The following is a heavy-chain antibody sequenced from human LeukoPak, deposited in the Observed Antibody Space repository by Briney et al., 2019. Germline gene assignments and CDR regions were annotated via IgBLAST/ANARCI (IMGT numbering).Heavy chain of an antibody. V-gene: IGHV3-43D*03. Sequence: PGGSLRLSCAASGFTFDDYAMHWVRQAPGKGLEWVSLISWDGGSTYYADSVKGRFTISRDNSKNSLYLQMNSLRAEDTALYYCAKDMGAARPLGAFDIWGQGTMVTVSS. J-gene: IGHJ3*02. CDR2: ISWDGGST. CDR3: AKDMGAARPLGAFDI. CDR1: GFTFDDYA. D-gene: IGHD6-6*01.